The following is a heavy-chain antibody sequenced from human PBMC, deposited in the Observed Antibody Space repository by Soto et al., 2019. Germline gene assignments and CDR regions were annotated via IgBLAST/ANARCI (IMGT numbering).Heavy chain of an antibody. CDR1: GYTFTSYG. CDR2: ISAYNGNT. Sequence: ASVKVSCKASGYTFTSYGISWVRQAPGQGLEWMGWISAYNGNTNYAQKLQGRVTMTTDTSTSTAYMELRSLRSDDTAVYYCAREAYSSSWYFSLDYRGQGTLVTVSS. D-gene: IGHD6-13*01. CDR3: AREAYSSSWYFSLDY. J-gene: IGHJ4*02. V-gene: IGHV1-18*04.